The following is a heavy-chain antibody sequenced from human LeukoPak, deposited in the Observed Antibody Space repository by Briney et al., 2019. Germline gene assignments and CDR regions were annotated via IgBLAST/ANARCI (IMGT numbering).Heavy chain of an antibody. Sequence: GSLRLSCEASGFSFTNTWMSWVRQAPGKGLEWVSSISSSSSYIYYADSVKGRFTISRDNAKNSLYLQMNSLRAEDTAVYYCARDEGYFQHWGQGTLVTVSS. CDR3: ARDEGYFQH. CDR2: ISSSSSYI. CDR1: GFSFTNTW. J-gene: IGHJ1*01. V-gene: IGHV3-21*01.